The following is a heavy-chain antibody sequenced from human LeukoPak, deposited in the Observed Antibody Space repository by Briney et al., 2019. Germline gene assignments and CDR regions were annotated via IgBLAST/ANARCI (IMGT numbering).Heavy chain of an antibody. CDR1: GFTFSSYA. CDR3: ATVVVVPATITKTYYFDH. V-gene: IGHV3-23*01. J-gene: IGHJ4*02. CDR2: ISGNGGTT. Sequence: GSLRLSCAASGFTFSSYAMSWVRQAPGKGLEWVSAISGNGGTTYYADSVKGRFTISRDNSKNTLYLQMNSLRAEDTAVYYCATVVVVPATITKTYYFDHWGQGTLVTVSS. D-gene: IGHD2-2*01.